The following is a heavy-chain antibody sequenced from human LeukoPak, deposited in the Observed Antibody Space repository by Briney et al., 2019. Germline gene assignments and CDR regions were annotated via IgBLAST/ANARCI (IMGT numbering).Heavy chain of an antibody. V-gene: IGHV3-23*01. CDR2: ISGSTGRT. J-gene: IGHJ6*02. D-gene: IGHD3-16*01. Sequence: GGSLRLSCAASGFTSSNFAMNWVRQAPGKGLECVSSISGSTGRTYYADSVKGRFTTSRDDSKNTVYLEMNSLRAGDTALYFCAKANCGSECFYIMDVWGQGTMVTVSS. CDR1: GFTSSNFA. CDR3: AKANCGSECFYIMDV.